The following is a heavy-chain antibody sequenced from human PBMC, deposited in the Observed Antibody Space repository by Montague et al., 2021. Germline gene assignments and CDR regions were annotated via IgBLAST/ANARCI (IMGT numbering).Heavy chain of an antibody. CDR2: IYYSGST. Sequence: LRLSCAASGFTFSDYYMSWVRQSPGKGLEWVGEIYYSGSTNYNPSLKSRVSISVDKSKNQFSLQLTSVTAADTAVYFCVRDKGEISFAGVNVQGNGWFGPRGQGILITVSS. CDR3: VRDKGEISFAGVNVQGNGWFGP. D-gene: IGHD3-16*02. J-gene: IGHJ5*02. CDR1: GFTFSDYY. V-gene: IGHV4-34*01.